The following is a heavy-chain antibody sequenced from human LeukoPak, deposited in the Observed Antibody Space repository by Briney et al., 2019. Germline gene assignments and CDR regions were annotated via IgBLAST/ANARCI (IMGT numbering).Heavy chain of an antibody. V-gene: IGHV3-23*01. CDR2: ISGSGGST. D-gene: IGHD2-2*01. Sequence: PGGSLRLSCAASGFTFSSYAMSWVRQAPGKGLEWVSAISGSGGSTYYADSVKGRFTISRDNSKNTLYLQMNSLRAEDTAVYYCAKADRSSTSPNLFDYWGQGTLVTVSS. CDR1: GFTFSSYA. CDR3: AKADRSSTSPNLFDY. J-gene: IGHJ4*02.